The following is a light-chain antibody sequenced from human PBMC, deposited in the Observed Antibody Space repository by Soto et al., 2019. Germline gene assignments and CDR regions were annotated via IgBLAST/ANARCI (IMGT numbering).Light chain of an antibody. Sequence: QSVLTQPPSVSGAPGQRVTISCTGSSSNIGAGYDVHWYQQLPGTAPKLLIYGNTNRPSGVPDRFSGSKSGTSASLAITGLQPEDEADYYCQSYDNSLSVRVFGGGTQLPVL. CDR3: QSYDNSLSVRV. J-gene: IGLJ2*01. CDR2: GNT. CDR1: SSNIGAGYD. V-gene: IGLV1-40*01.